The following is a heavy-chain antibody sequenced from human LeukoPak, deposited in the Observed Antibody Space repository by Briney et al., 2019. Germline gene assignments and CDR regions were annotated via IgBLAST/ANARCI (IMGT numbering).Heavy chain of an antibody. J-gene: IGHJ4*02. CDR1: GFTFSSYA. CDR3: ARDDYGSGSYDLDY. D-gene: IGHD3-10*01. Sequence: PGGSLRLSCSASGFTFSSYAMHWVRQAPGKGLEYVSAISSNGGSTYYADSVKGRFTISRDNSKNTLYLQMNSLRAEDTAVYYCARDDYGSGSYDLDYWGQGTLVTVSS. CDR2: ISSNGGST. V-gene: IGHV3-64*04.